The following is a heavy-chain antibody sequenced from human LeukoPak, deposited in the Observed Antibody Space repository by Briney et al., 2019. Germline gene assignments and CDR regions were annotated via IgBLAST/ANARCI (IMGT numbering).Heavy chain of an antibody. Sequence: GGSLRLSCAASGFTFSSYWMSWVRQAPGKGLEWVANIKQDGSEKYYVDSVKGRFTISRDNAKNSLYLQMNSLRAEDTAVYYCAREVGATTWALRYYYYGMDVWGQGTTVTVSS. CDR1: GFTFSSYW. CDR2: IKQDGSEK. V-gene: IGHV3-7*01. J-gene: IGHJ6*02. D-gene: IGHD1-26*01. CDR3: AREVGATTWALRYYYYGMDV.